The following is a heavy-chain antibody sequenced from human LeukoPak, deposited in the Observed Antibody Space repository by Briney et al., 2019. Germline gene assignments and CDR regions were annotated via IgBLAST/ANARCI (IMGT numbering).Heavy chain of an antibody. CDR2: ISTSSIYI. CDR3: ARGRYCSGGSCYGALGYYFEY. J-gene: IGHJ4*02. V-gene: IGHV3-21*01. Sequence: PGGPLRLSCAASGFTFSGYSMNWVRQAPGKGLEWVSSISTSSIYIYYADSVKGRFTISRDNAKNSLYLQMNSLRAEDTAVYYCARGRYCSGGSCYGALGYYFEYWGQGTLVTVSS. D-gene: IGHD2-15*01. CDR1: GFTFSGYS.